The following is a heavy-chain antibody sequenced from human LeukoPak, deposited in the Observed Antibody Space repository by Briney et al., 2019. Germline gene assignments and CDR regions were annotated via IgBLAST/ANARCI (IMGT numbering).Heavy chain of an antibody. D-gene: IGHD3-22*01. CDR2: IYYSGST. CDR3: ARHISFGSGYYSSFDY. Sequence: PSETLSLTCTVSGASISSYCWSWIRQPPGKGLERIGYIYYSGSTNYNPSLKSRVTISVDTSKNQFSLKVRSVTAADTAVYYCARHISFGSGYYSSFDYWGQGTLVTVSS. V-gene: IGHV4-59*08. J-gene: IGHJ4*02. CDR1: GASISSYC.